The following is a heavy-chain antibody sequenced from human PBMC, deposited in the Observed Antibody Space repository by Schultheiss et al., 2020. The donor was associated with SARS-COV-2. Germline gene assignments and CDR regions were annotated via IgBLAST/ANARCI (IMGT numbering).Heavy chain of an antibody. D-gene: IGHD6-13*01. CDR1: GGSISSYY. CDR2: IYYSGST. CDR3: ARSRIAAADVLGF. V-gene: IGHV4-59*01. Sequence: SETLSLTCTVSGGSISSYYWSWIRQPPGKGLEWIGYIYYSGSTYYNPSLKSLVTISVDTSKNQFSLKLSSVTAADTAVYYCARSRIAAADVLGFWGQGTLVTVSS. J-gene: IGHJ4*02.